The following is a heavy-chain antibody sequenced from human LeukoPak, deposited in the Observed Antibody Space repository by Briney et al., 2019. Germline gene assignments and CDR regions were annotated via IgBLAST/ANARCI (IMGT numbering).Heavy chain of an antibody. CDR1: GFTFSSYG. J-gene: IGHJ4*02. V-gene: IGHV3-30*02. CDR2: IRYDGSNK. D-gene: IGHD6-13*01. CDR3: AKDGLISAPGRTDY. Sequence: GGSLRLSCAASGFTFSSYGMHWVRQAPGKGLEWVAFIRYDGSNKYYADSVKGRFTISRDNSKNTLYLQVNSLRAEDTAVYYCAKDGLISAPGRTDYGGQGTLVTVSS.